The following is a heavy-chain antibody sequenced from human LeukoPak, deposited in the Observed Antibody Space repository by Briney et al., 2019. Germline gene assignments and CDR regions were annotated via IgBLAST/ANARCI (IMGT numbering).Heavy chain of an antibody. CDR2: IXYSGST. CDR3: ARDPGYYDFWSGYWRNWFDP. J-gene: IGHJ5*02. Sequence: IRXPPGKGLXXXGYIXYSGSTNYNPSLKSRVTISVDTSKNQFSLKLSSVTAADTAVYYCARDPGYYDFWSGYWRNWFDPWGQGTLVTVSS. V-gene: IGHV4-59*01. D-gene: IGHD3-3*01.